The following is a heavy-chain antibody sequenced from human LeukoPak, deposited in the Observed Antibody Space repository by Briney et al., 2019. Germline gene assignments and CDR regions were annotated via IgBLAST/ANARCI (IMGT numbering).Heavy chain of an antibody. V-gene: IGHV1-69*01. J-gene: IGHJ5*02. CDR2: IIPIFGTA. CDR3: ARDRYDSSGYYPIYNWFDP. CDR1: GGTFSSYA. Sequence: SVKVSCKASGGTFSSYAISWVRQAPGQGLEWMGGIIPIFGTANYAQKFQGRVTITADESTSTAYMELSSLRSEDTAVCYCARDRYDSSGYYPIYNWFDPWGQGTLVTVSS. D-gene: IGHD3-22*01.